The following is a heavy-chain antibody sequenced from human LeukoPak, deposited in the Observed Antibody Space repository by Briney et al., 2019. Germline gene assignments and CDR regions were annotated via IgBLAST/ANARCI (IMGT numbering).Heavy chain of an antibody. CDR1: GYTFTRYY. J-gene: IGHJ4*02. D-gene: IGHD3-16*02. V-gene: IGHV1-46*01. CDR2: INPISGAT. CDR3: ARLPYRDGVAQDY. Sequence: GASVKVSCKTSGYTFTRYYMQWVRQAPGHGLEWMGIINPISGATDYAQKFQGRGTMTRDTSTSTVYMELSSLRSEDTAMYYCARLPYRDGVAQDYWGQGTLVTVSP.